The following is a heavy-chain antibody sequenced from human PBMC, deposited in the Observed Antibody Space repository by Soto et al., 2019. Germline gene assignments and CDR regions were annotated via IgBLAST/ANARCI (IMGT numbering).Heavy chain of an antibody. CDR3: ARIYGSGSYWDY. CDR1: GFTLSGYD. J-gene: IGHJ4*02. V-gene: IGHV3-13*01. CDR2: IGTPGDR. D-gene: IGHD3-10*01. Sequence: EVQLVESGGGLVQPGGSLRLSCAASGFTLSGYDMHWVRQATGKGLEWVSGIGTPGDRYYLGSVKGRFTISRENAKISLYLEMNSLRAGDTAVYYCARIYGSGSYWDYWGQGTLVTVSS.